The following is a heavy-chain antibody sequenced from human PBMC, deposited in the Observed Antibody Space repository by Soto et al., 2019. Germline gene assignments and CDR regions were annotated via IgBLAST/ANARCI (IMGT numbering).Heavy chain of an antibody. Sequence: QVQLQESGPGRVKPSQTLSLTCTVSGGSISSGGYYWSWIRQHPGKGLEWIGYIYYSGSTYYNPSLKSRVTISVNTSKNQFSLKLSSVTAADTAVYYCARDGDLSGYSPLDYWGQGTLVTVSS. CDR1: GGSISSGGYY. V-gene: IGHV4-31*03. CDR3: ARDGDLSGYSPLDY. J-gene: IGHJ4*02. D-gene: IGHD3-9*01. CDR2: IYYSGST.